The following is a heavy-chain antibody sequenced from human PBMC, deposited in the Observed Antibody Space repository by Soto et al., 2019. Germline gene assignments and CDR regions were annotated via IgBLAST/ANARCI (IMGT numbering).Heavy chain of an antibody. CDR3: AHHGPGHDNWFDP. D-gene: IGHD7-27*01. V-gene: IGHV1-69*13. Sequence: GASVKVSCKASGYTFTSYGISWVRQASGQGLEWMGGIIAIFGKANYAQKYQGRVTMTADESTSTAYMELSSLRSEDTAVYYCAHHGPGHDNWFDPWGQGTLVTVSS. J-gene: IGHJ5*02. CDR2: IIAIFGKA. CDR1: GYTFTSYG.